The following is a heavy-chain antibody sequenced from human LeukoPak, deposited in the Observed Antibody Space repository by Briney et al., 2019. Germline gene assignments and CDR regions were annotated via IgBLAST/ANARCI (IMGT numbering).Heavy chain of an antibody. D-gene: IGHD3-22*01. CDR2: ISYDGSNK. J-gene: IGHJ4*02. CDR1: GGTFSSYA. CDR3: ARDGDSSGYYSSSGSFIDY. V-gene: IGHV3-30-3*01. Sequence: SCKASGGTFSSYAMHWVRQAPGKGLEWVAVISYDGSNKYYADSVKGRFTISRDNSKNTLYLQMTSLRAEDTAVYYCARDGDSSGYYSSSGSFIDYWGQGTLVTVSS.